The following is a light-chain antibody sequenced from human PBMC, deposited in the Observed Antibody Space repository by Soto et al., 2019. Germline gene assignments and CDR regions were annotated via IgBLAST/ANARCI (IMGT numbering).Light chain of an antibody. CDR3: CSYAATYTYV. Sequence: QSALTQPRSVSGSPGQSVTISCTGTSSDVGGYTYVSWYQHHPGKAPKLMLYDVSKRPSGVPDRFSVSKSGNTASLTISGLQAEDEADYYCCSYAATYTYVFGTGTKLTVL. J-gene: IGLJ1*01. V-gene: IGLV2-11*01. CDR2: DVS. CDR1: SSDVGGYTY.